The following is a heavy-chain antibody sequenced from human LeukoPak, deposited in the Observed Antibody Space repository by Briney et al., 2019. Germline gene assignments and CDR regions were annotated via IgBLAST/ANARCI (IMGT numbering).Heavy chain of an antibody. D-gene: IGHD3-16*01. V-gene: IGHV1-69*04. CDR1: GGTFGSYV. CDR3: ARGPYDGTFYFDS. J-gene: IGHJ4*02. CDR2: TIHIGGMT. Sequence: SVKVSCKISGGTFGSYVISWVRPAAGQGLEWMGRTIHIGGMTTYAQKFQVRVTITADTSTSTAYMELSSLTSEDTAVYFCARGPYDGTFYFDSWGQGTLVIVSS.